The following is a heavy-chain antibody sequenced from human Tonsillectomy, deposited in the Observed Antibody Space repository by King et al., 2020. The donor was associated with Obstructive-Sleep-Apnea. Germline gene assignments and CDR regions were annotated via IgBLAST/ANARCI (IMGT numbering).Heavy chain of an antibody. CDR2: IRCDGSNK. CDR1: GFTFSSYG. V-gene: IGHV3-30*02. J-gene: IGHJ4*02. D-gene: IGHD2-2*01. CDR3: ACYDDFDY. Sequence: VQLVESGGGVVQPGGSLRLSCAASGFTFSSYGMHWVRQAPGKGLEWVAFIRCDGSNKYFADSVKGRFTISRDNSKNTLYLQMNSLRAEDTAVYYCACYDDFDYWGQGTLVTVSS.